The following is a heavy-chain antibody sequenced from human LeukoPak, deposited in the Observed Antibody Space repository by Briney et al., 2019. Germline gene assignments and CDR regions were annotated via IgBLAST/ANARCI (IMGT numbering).Heavy chain of an antibody. V-gene: IGHV1-2*02. CDR3: ARGYYGMDV. Sequence: ASVKVSCKPSRYTFTGRYVYWARETPGPGLQWMGWINPETGDTKSTQNFQGRVTITRDTTISTVYMELKALTSDDTAVYYCARGYYGMDVWGQGTTVTVSS. CDR2: INPETGDT. J-gene: IGHJ6*02. CDR1: RYTFTGRY.